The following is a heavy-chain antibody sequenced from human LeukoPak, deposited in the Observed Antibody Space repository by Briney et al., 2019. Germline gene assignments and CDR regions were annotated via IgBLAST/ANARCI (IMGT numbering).Heavy chain of an antibody. CDR1: GGSISSSSYY. CDR2: IYYSGST. CDR3: ARIAVAGTEGMDV. J-gene: IGHJ6*02. D-gene: IGHD6-19*01. Sequence: PSETLSLTCTVSGGSISSSSYYWGWIRQPPGKGLEWIGSIYYSGSTYYNPSLKSRVTISVDTSKNQFSLKLSSVTAADTAVYYCARIAVAGTEGMDVWGQGTTVTVSS. V-gene: IGHV4-39*07.